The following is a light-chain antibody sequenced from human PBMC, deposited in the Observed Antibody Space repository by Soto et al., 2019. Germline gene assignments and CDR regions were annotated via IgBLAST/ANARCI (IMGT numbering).Light chain of an antibody. J-gene: IGKJ4*01. Sequence: EIVLTQSPGTLSLSPGERATLSCRASQSVSSSFLAWYQQKPGQAPRLLIYGASSRATGIPDRFSGSGSGTDFPLTISRVEPEDVAVYYCQQYGSSPLTFGGGTKVEIK. CDR1: QSVSSSF. V-gene: IGKV3-20*01. CDR2: GAS. CDR3: QQYGSSPLT.